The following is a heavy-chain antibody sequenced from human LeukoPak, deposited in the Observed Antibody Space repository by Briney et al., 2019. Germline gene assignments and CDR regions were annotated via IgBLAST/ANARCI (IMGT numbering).Heavy chain of an antibody. CDR2: MYYSGSS. Sequence: SPTLSLTFTVSGGSISGGGYFWSWIRQHPGRGLEWIGYMYYSGSSYYNPSLKSRVTISVDTSKNQFSLKLSSVTAADTAVYYCARDRSGLYYFDYWGQGTLVTVSS. CDR1: GGSISGGGYF. CDR3: ARDRSGLYYFDY. V-gene: IGHV4-31*03. J-gene: IGHJ4*02. D-gene: IGHD5-12*01.